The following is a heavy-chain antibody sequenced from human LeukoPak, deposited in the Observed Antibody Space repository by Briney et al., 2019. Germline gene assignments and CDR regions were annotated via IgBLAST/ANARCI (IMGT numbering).Heavy chain of an antibody. V-gene: IGHV1-18*01. D-gene: IGHD3-22*01. CDR3: ARGTETYYYDSSGQASVY. J-gene: IGHJ4*02. CDR1: GYTFTSYG. Sequence: ASVKVSCKASGYTFTSYGISWVRQAPGQGLEWMGWISACNGNTNYAQKLQGRVTMTTDTSTSTAYMELRSLRSDDTAVYYCARGTETYYYDSSGQASVYWGQGTLSPSPQ. CDR2: ISACNGNT.